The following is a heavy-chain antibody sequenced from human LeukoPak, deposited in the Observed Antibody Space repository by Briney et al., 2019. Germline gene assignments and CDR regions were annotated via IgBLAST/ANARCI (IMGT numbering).Heavy chain of an antibody. CDR2: FDPEDGET. Sequence: ASVKVSCKVSGYTLTELSMHWVRQAPGKGLEWMGGFDPEDGETIYAQKFQGRVTMTEDTSTDTAYMELSSLRSEDTAVYYCATSIAAAGACYFDYWGQGTLVTVSS. V-gene: IGHV1-24*01. CDR3: ATSIAAAGACYFDY. D-gene: IGHD6-13*01. J-gene: IGHJ4*02. CDR1: GYTLTELS.